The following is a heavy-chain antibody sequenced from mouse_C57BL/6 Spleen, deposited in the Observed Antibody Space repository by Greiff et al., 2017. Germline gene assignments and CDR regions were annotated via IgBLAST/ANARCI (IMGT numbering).Heavy chain of an antibody. CDR1: GYAFSSSW. CDR3: AREGGVTTVRTRWYFDV. D-gene: IGHD1-1*01. Sequence: QFQLQQSGPELVTPGASVTISCQASGYAFSSSWMNWLKQRPGKGLVWIVRCYPGDGDPNSNGYFTGKATLTADKSSSTAYMQLSSLTSEDSAVYFCAREGGVTTVRTRWYFDVWGTGTTVTVSS. CDR2: CYPGDGDP. J-gene: IGHJ1*03. V-gene: IGHV1-82*01.